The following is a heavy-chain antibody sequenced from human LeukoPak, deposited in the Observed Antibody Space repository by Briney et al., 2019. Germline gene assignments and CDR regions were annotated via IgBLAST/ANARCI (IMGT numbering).Heavy chain of an antibody. CDR2: INPSGGST. CDR1: GYTFTSYY. Sequence: ASVKVFCKASGYTFTSYYMHWVRQAPGQGLEWMGIINPSGGSTSYAQKFQGRVTMTRDTSTSTVYMELSSLRSEDTAVYYCARAYYDSSGYDEGVWFDPWGQGTLVTVSS. J-gene: IGHJ5*02. CDR3: ARAYYDSSGYDEGVWFDP. V-gene: IGHV1-46*03. D-gene: IGHD3-22*01.